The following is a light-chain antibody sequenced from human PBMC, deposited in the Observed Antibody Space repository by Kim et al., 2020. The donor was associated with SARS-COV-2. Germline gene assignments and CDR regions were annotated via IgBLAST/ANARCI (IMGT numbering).Light chain of an antibody. CDR2: GKN. CDR3: NSRDSSGNHLNWV. CDR1: SLRSYY. V-gene: IGLV3-19*01. Sequence: GQTVRITCQGDSLRSYYASWYQQKPGQAPVLVIYGKNNRPSGIPDRFSGSSSGNTASLTITGAQVEDEAEYYCNSRDSSGNHLNWVFGGGTQLTVL. J-gene: IGLJ3*02.